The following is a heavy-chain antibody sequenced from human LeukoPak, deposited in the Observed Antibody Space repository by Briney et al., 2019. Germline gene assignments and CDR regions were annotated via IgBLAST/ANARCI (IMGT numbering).Heavy chain of an antibody. Sequence: PGGSLRLSCAASGFTFSSYAMSWVRQAPGKGLEWVSAIVNDSGGSTYYADSVKGRFTISRDNSKNTLYLQMNSLRAEDTAVYYCAKAPRYYYDTWGQGTLVTVSS. D-gene: IGHD3-22*01. CDR3: AKAPRYYYDT. CDR1: GFTFSSYA. CDR2: IVNDSGGST. J-gene: IGHJ5*02. V-gene: IGHV3-23*01.